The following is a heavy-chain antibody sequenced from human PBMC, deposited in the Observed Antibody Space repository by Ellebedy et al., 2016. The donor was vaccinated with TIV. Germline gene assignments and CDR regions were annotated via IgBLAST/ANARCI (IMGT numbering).Heavy chain of an antibody. V-gene: IGHV3-9*01. CDR1: GFTFDDYA. CDR2: ISWNSGSI. Sequence: SLKISCAASGFTFDDYAMHWVRQAPGKGLEWVSGISWNSGSIGYADSVKGRFTISRDNAKNSLYLQMNSLRAEDTAVYYCAREFKPDFWSGYYFPDYYYYYMDVWGKGTTVTVSS. D-gene: IGHD3-3*01. J-gene: IGHJ6*03. CDR3: AREFKPDFWSGYYFPDYYYYYMDV.